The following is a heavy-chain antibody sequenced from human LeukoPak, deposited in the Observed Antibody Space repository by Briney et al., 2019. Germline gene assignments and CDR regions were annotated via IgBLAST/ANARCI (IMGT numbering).Heavy chain of an antibody. V-gene: IGHV3-48*03. CDR2: INDNGKRI. Sequence: GGSLRLSCAASGFTFSTYEMNWVRQAPGKGLEWVSYINDNGKRIYYADSVRGRFTVSRDNAKLSVYLQMNSVRGEDTGVYYCARAGGYASSWAYWGQGTLVTVSS. CDR1: GFTFSTYE. D-gene: IGHD5-12*01. CDR3: ARAGGYASSWAY. J-gene: IGHJ4*02.